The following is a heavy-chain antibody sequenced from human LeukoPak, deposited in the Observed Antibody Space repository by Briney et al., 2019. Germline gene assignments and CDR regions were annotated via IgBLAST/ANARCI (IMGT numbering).Heavy chain of an antibody. CDR1: GFKFGTYA. CDR3: AKNRRVEATPVDY. J-gene: IGHJ4*02. V-gene: IGHV3-23*01. D-gene: IGHD2-15*01. CDR2: LSGTGGST. Sequence: GASLRLSCEASGFKFGTYAMTWVRQAPGKGLEWVSTLSGTGGSTYYADSVKGRFTISRGNSENTLFLQMNSLKAEDTAIYYCAKNRRVEATPVDYWGQGTLVTVSS.